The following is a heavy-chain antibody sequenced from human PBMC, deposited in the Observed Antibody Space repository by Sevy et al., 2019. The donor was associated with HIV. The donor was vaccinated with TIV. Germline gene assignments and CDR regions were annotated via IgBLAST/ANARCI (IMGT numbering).Heavy chain of an antibody. D-gene: IGHD2-2*01. CDR3: ARDGACSSTSCLLYLDY. CDR2: ITSGSTYI. Sequence: GGSLRLSCAASGFTFSSYTMNWVRQAPGKGLEWASSITSGSTYIYYADSVKGRFTISRDNAKNSLYLQMNSLRAEDTAVYYCARDGACSSTSCLLYLDYWGQGSLVTVSS. J-gene: IGHJ4*02. CDR1: GFTFSSYT. V-gene: IGHV3-21*01.